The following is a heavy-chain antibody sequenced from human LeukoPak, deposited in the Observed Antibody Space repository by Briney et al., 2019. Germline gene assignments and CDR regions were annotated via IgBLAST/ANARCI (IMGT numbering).Heavy chain of an antibody. V-gene: IGHV3-74*01. CDR3: AREYCSGGTCYGAFDL. Sequence: GGSLRLSCAASGFSFSTSWMYWLRQAPGKGLEWVSRMNGDGSDPSYADSVKGRFTISRDNAKNTLYLQMNSLRAEDTAVYYCAREYCSGGTCYGAFDLWGQGTMVTVSS. CDR1: GFSFSTSW. CDR2: MNGDGSDP. J-gene: IGHJ3*01. D-gene: IGHD2-15*01.